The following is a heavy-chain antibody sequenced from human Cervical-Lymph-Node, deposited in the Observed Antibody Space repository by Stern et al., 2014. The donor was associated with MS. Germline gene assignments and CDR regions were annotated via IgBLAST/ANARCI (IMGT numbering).Heavy chain of an antibody. CDR3: ARRYSSGYSHFDY. Sequence: VQLVESGGGVVQPGTSLRLSCAASGFTFSTYGMHWVRQAPGKGLELAAVIWYDGTNKYYADSVKGRFTISRDNSKNTLYLQMNSLRAEDTAVYYCARRYSSGYSHFDYWGQGTLVTVSS. CDR2: IWYDGTNK. CDR1: GFTFSTYG. J-gene: IGHJ4*02. V-gene: IGHV3-33*01. D-gene: IGHD3-22*01.